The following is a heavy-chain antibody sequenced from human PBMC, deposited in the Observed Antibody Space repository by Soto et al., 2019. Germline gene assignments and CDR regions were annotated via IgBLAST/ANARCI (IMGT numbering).Heavy chain of an antibody. Sequence: GQCLNISGKVSGYRFAVHLVACVRPMPEKGLEWIGTIYPGDSDTKYSPAFRGQVTISADTSVSTAYLQWRSLEATDSAMDYCARYGGSYWHYLDFWGQGTLVTFSS. D-gene: IGHD1-26*01. V-gene: IGHV5-51*01. CDR3: ARYGGSYWHYLDF. J-gene: IGHJ4*02. CDR1: GYRFAVHL. CDR2: IYPGDSDT.